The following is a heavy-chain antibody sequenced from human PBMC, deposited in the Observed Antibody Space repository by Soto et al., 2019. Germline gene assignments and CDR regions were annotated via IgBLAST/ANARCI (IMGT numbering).Heavy chain of an antibody. V-gene: IGHV1-2*02. D-gene: IGHD5-12*01. CDR2: INPNNGDT. CDR3: ARHSGYDYVFDY. CDR1: GYTFTGYY. J-gene: IGHJ4*02. Sequence: SVKVSCKASGYTFTGYYIHWVRQAPGQGLEWMGWINPNNGDTNYAQKFQGRVSMTRDTSTNTAYMELRSLRFDDTAVYYCARHSGYDYVFDYWGQGTLVTVSS.